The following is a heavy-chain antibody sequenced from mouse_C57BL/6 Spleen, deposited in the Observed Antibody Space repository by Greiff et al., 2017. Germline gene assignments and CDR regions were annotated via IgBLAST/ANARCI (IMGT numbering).Heavy chain of an antibody. D-gene: IGHD1-1*01. V-gene: IGHV7-3*01. CDR2: IRNKANGYTT. J-gene: IGHJ2*01. CDR3: ARYLLTTVVAKGYYFDY. Sequence: EVKLVESGGGLVQPGGSLSLSCAASGFTFTDYYMSWVRQPPGKALEWLGFIRNKANGYTTEYSASVKGRFTISRDNSQSILYLQMNALRAEDSATYYCARYLLTTVVAKGYYFDYWGQGTTLTVSS. CDR1: GFTFTDYY.